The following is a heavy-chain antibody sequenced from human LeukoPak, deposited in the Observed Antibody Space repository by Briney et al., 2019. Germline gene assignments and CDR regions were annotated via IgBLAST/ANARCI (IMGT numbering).Heavy chain of an antibody. V-gene: IGHV3-11*04. D-gene: IGHD3-3*01. Sequence: GGSLRLSCAASGFTFSDYSMSWIRQAPGKGLEWVSYIRSSGNTIYYADSVKGRFTISRDNAKNSLYLQMNSLRAEDTAVYYCARDPAYDFWGKGTTVTVSS. CDR2: IRSSGNTI. J-gene: IGHJ6*04. CDR1: GFTFSDYS. CDR3: ARDPAYDF.